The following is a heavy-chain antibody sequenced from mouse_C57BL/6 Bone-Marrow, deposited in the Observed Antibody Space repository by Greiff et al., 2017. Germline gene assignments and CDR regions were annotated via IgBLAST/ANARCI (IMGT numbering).Heavy chain of an antibody. CDR1: GFPITSGYY. CDR2: ITHSGET. V-gene: IGHV12-3*01. J-gene: IGHJ1*03. Sequence: QVQLQQSGPGLVKPSQSLFLTCSTTGFPITSGYYWIWIRQSPGKPLEWMGYITHSGETIYNPTLPSPISITRETSKNQFFLQLNSVTTEDTAMYYCAGVLPTNWYFDVWGTGTTVTVSS. CDR3: AGVLPTNWYFDV. D-gene: IGHD2-10*01.